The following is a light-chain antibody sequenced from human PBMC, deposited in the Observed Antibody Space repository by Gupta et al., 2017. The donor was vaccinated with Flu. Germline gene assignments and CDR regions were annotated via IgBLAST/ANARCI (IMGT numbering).Light chain of an antibody. V-gene: IGKV2-30*01. CDR1: QSLVYSDGNTF. Sequence: DVVMTQSAPRLPVTLGQSASMYCKSSQSLVYSDGNTFLSWFHQRPGQSPRRLIYKVSKRDSGVPDRFSGSGSGTDFTLKISRGEAEDVGIYYCRQGTHWPPITFGQGTRMEIK. CDR2: KVS. CDR3: RQGTHWPPIT. J-gene: IGKJ5*01.